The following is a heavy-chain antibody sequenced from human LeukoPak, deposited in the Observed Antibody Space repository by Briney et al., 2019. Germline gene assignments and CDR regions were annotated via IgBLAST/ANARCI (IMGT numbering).Heavy chain of an antibody. V-gene: IGHV3-30*03. CDR2: ISYDGSNK. CDR3: ATYSGTSYFDY. CDR1: GFTFSCYG. D-gene: IGHD1-26*01. J-gene: IGHJ4*02. Sequence: GGALRLCCAASGFTFSCYGRHWVRQAPGRGVEWVADISYDGSNKYYADSVKGRFTISSDNSKNTLYLQMNSLRAEDTAVYYCATYSGTSYFDYWGQGTLVTVSS.